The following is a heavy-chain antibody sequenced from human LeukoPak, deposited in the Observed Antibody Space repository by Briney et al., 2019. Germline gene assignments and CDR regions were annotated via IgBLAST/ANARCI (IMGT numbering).Heavy chain of an antibody. CDR1: GGSISSSSYH. Sequence: SETLSLTCTVSGGSISSSSYHWGWIRQPPGKGLEWIGSIYYSGSTYYNPSLKSRVTISLDTSKNQFSLNLSSVSAADTAVYYCARDGSGYYDTSGYRNWGQGTLVTVSS. CDR2: IYYSGST. J-gene: IGHJ4*02. D-gene: IGHD3-22*01. CDR3: ARDGSGYYDTSGYRN. V-gene: IGHV4-39*07.